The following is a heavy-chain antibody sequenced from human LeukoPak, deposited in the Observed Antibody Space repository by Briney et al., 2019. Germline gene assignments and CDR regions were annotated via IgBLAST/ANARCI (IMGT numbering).Heavy chain of an antibody. CDR1: GYTFTSYG. V-gene: IGHV1-18*01. CDR3: AKDFKLWFGEFADY. D-gene: IGHD3-10*01. CDR2: ISAYNGNT. J-gene: IGHJ4*02. Sequence: ASVKVSCKASGYTFTSYGISWVRQAPGQGLEWMGWISAYNGNTNYAQKLQGRVTMTTDTSTSTAYMELRSLRSDDAAVYYCAKDFKLWFGEFADYWGQGTLVTVSS.